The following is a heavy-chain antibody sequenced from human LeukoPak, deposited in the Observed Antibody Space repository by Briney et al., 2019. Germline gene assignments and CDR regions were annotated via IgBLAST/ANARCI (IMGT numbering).Heavy chain of an antibody. V-gene: IGHV3-48*01. J-gene: IGHJ4*02. D-gene: IGHD2-15*01. CDR3: SRGGYGSGRYYGY. CDR2: ISSSSSTT. CDR1: GFTFSNYR. Sequence: GGSLRLSCAASGFTFSNYRMNWVRQAPGKGLEWVSYISSSSSTTYYGDSVKGRFTISRDNAKNSLYLHMNNLRAEDTAVYYCSRGGYGSGRYYGYWGQGTLVTVSS.